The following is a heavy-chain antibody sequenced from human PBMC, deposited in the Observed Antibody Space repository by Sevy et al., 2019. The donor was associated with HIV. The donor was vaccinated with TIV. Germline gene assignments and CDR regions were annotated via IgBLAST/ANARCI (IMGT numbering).Heavy chain of an antibody. J-gene: IGHJ4*02. Sequence: GGSLRLSCAAAGFNFNNYAMTWVRQAPGKGLEWVSGISFSGSKTYYAESVNGRFSISRDPSKNTQYLQMNNVRVEDTAVYFCAKTPFMDFWNDYYSFYFDFWGQGTLVTVSS. CDR3: AKTPFMDFWNDYYSFYFDF. CDR2: ISFSGSKT. D-gene: IGHD3-3*01. V-gene: IGHV3-23*01. CDR1: GFNFNNYA.